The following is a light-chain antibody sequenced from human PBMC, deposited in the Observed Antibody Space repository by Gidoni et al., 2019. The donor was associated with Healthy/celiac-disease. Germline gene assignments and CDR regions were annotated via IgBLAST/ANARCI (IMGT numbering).Light chain of an antibody. V-gene: IGKV2-28*01. CDR2: LGS. CDR1: QSLLHSNGYNY. J-gene: IGKJ2*01. Sequence: VTPGEPAPISCRSSQSLLHSNGYNYLDWYLQKPGQSPQLLIYLGSNRASGVPDRFSGSGSGTDFTLKISRVEAEDVGVYYCMQALQTPYTFGQGTKLEIK. CDR3: MQALQTPYT.